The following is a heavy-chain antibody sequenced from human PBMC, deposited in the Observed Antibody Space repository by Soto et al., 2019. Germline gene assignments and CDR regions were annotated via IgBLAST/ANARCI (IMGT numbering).Heavy chain of an antibody. D-gene: IGHD7-27*01. J-gene: IGHJ3*02. Sequence: SVKVSCKASGGTFSSYAISWVRQAPGQGLEWMGGIIPIFGTANYAQKFQGRVTITADESTSTAYMELSSLRSEDTAVYYCASANWGLGDAYDIWGQGTMVTVSS. CDR2: IIPIFGTA. CDR1: GGTFSSYA. V-gene: IGHV1-69*13. CDR3: ASANWGLGDAYDI.